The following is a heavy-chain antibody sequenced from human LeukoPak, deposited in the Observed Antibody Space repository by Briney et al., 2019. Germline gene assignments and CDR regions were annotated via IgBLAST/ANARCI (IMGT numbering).Heavy chain of an antibody. CDR3: ASMVRGAPWAFDI. V-gene: IGHV4-61*02. CDR1: GGSITSGSYY. J-gene: IGHJ3*02. Sequence: SETLSLTCTVSGGSITSGSYYWSWIRQPAGKGLEWIGRIYTSGSTNYNPSLKSRVTISVDTSRNQFSLKLSPVTAADTAVYYCASMVRGAPWAFDIWGQGTMVTVSS. CDR2: IYTSGST. D-gene: IGHD3-10*01.